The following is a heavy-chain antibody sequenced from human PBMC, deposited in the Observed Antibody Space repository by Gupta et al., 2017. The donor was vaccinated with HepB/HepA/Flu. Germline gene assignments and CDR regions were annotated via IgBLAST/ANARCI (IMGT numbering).Heavy chain of an antibody. V-gene: IGHV3-48*02. CDR2: ISSISSTI. D-gene: IGHD3-3*01. J-gene: IGHJ6*03. CDR3: ARGGITIFGVVTPKNMDV. Sequence: EVQLVESGGGLVQSGGSLRLSCAASGFTFSSYSMNWVRQAPGKGLEWVSYISSISSTIYYADSVKGRFTNSRDNAKNSLYLQMNSLRDEDTAVYYCARGGITIFGVVTPKNMDVWGKGTTGTVA. CDR1: GFTFSSYS.